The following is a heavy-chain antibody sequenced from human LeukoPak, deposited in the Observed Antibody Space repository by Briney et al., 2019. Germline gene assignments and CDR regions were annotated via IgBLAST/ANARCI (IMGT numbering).Heavy chain of an antibody. Sequence: GASVKVSCKASGYTFTGYYMHWVRQAPGQGLEWMGWINPNSGGTNYAQKFQGRVTMTRDTSVSTAYMELSRLRSDDTAVYYCARVGSYYPGDAFDIWGQGTMVTVSS. V-gene: IGHV1-2*02. CDR3: ARVGSYYPGDAFDI. D-gene: IGHD1-26*01. CDR2: INPNSGGT. CDR1: GYTFTGYY. J-gene: IGHJ3*02.